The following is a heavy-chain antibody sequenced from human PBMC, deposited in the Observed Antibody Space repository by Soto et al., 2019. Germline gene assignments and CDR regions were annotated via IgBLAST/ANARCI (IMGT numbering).Heavy chain of an antibody. CDR2: ISAYNGNT. CDR1: GYAITSYG. CDR3: ARDSTTPSSRFGY. D-gene: IGHD2-15*01. J-gene: IGHJ4*02. Sequence: ASAKASCKSSGYAITSYGISCVRQAPGQGLEWMGWISAYNGNTNYAQKLQGRVTMTTDTSTSTAYMELRSLRSDDTAVYYCARDSTTPSSRFGYWGQGTLVTVSS. V-gene: IGHV1-18*01.